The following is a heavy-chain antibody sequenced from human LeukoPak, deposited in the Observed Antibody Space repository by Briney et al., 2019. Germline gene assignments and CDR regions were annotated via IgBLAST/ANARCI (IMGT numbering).Heavy chain of an antibody. Sequence: PSETLSLTCAVYGVPFSGYYWSWIRQPPGKGLEWIGEINHSGSTNYNPSLKSRVTISVDTSKNQFSLKLSSVTAADTAVYYCARATLSKWLAIDAFDIWGQGTMVTVSS. CDR3: ARATLSKWLAIDAFDI. CDR2: INHSGST. CDR1: GVPFSGYY. D-gene: IGHD6-19*01. J-gene: IGHJ3*02. V-gene: IGHV4-34*01.